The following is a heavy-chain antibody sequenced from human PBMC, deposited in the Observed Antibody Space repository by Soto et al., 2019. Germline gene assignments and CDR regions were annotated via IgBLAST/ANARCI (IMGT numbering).Heavy chain of an antibody. J-gene: IGHJ4*02. CDR3: ARKNVDIVATTPFDY. D-gene: IGHD5-12*01. CDR1: GGSFSGYY. V-gene: IGHV4-34*01. Sequence: QVQLQQWGAGLLKPSETLSLTCAVYGGSFSGYYWSWIRQPPGKGLEWIGEINHSGSTNYNPSLKSRVTISVDMSKNQFSLKLSSVTAADTAVYYCARKNVDIVATTPFDYWGQGTLVTVSS. CDR2: INHSGST.